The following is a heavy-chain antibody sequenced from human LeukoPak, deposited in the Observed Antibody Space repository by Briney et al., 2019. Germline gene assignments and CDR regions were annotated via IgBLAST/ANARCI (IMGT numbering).Heavy chain of an antibody. CDR1: GFTFSGYS. CDR3: AKALNYYGSGSYYNY. J-gene: IGHJ4*02. D-gene: IGHD3-10*01. CDR2: ISSSGNYI. Sequence: GGSLRLSCAASGFTFSGYSMNWVRQAPGKGLEWVSSISSSGNYIHYADSVKGRFTISRDNAKNSLYLQVNSLRAEDTAVYYCAKALNYYGSGSYYNYWGQGTLVTVSS. V-gene: IGHV3-21*04.